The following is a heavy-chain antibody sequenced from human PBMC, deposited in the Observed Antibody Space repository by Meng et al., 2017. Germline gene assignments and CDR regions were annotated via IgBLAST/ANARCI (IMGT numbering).Heavy chain of an antibody. D-gene: IGHD3-22*01. V-gene: IGHV1-69*08. J-gene: IGHJ5*02. CDR3: ARDPHYYDSRGEFDP. Sequence: QGQLVQLGAVVKKPGSSVKVACKASGGTISSYTISWVRQAPGQGLEWMGRIIPILGIANYAQKFQGRVTITADKSTSTAYMELSSLRSEDTAVYYCARDPHYYDSRGEFDPWGQGTLVTVSS. CDR1: GGTISSYT. CDR2: IIPILGIA.